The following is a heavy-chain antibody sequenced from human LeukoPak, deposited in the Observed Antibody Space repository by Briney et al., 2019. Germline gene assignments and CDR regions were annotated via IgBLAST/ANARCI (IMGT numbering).Heavy chain of an antibody. CDR1: GGSISSGSYY. D-gene: IGHD2-2*01. Sequence: PSETLSLTCTVSGGSISSGSYYWTWIRQPAGKGLEWIGRIYTSGSTNYNSSLKSRVTISVDTSKNQFSLKLTSVTAADTAVYYCARAGRESSLLTEKTPRTGGNTFDFWGQGTLVTVSS. CDR2: IYTSGST. CDR3: ARAGRESSLLTEKTPRTGGNTFDF. J-gene: IGHJ4*02. V-gene: IGHV4-61*02.